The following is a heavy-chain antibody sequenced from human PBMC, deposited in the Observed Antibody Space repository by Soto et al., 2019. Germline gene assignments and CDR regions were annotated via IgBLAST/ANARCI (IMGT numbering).Heavy chain of an antibody. CDR2: ISYDGSNK. V-gene: IGHV3-30-3*01. Sequence: QVQLVESGGGVVQPGRSLRLSCAASGFTFSSYAMHWVRQAPGKGLEWVAVISYDGSNKYYADSVKGRFTISRDNSKNTLYLQMNSLRAEDTTVYYCARGPSSLTRFDYWAREPWSPSPQ. CDR3: ARGPSSLTRFDY. D-gene: IGHD2-2*01. CDR1: GFTFSSYA. J-gene: IGHJ4*02.